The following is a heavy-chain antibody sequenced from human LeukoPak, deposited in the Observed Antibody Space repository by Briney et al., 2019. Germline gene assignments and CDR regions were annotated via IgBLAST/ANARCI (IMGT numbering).Heavy chain of an antibody. CDR1: GFTFSDYG. J-gene: IGHJ4*02. CDR2: IANDGRDK. D-gene: IGHD6-13*01. CDR3: VKDMKIKAAGYYFDY. Sequence: GGSLRPSCAASGFTFSDYGMHWVRQAPVKGLEWVAVIANDGRDKKYADSVRGRFTTSRDNSKNTVYLQMNSLRAEDTAVFYCVKDMKIKAAGYYFDYWGQGTLVTVSS. V-gene: IGHV3-30*18.